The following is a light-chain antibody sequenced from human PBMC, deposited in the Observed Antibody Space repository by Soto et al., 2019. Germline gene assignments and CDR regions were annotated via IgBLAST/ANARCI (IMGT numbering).Light chain of an antibody. CDR1: SSNIGSNT. CDR3: ATWDDSLNGWV. Sequence: QSVLTQPPSASGTPGQSVTISCSGSSSNIGSNTVNWYQQFPGTAPKLLIYAYIQRPSGVPDRFSGSKSGTSASLAISGLQSEDEADYYCATWDDSLNGWVFGGGTKLTVL. CDR2: AYI. J-gene: IGLJ3*02. V-gene: IGLV1-44*01.